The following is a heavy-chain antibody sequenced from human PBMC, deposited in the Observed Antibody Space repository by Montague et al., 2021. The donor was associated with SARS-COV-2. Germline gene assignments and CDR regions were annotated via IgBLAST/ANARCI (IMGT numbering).Heavy chain of an antibody. D-gene: IGHD2-2*01. V-gene: IGHV4-61*08. CDR2: IYNTGXT. CDR1: GGSVTSGDYY. CDR3: ATEMPAYDVFDI. Sequence: SETLSLTCTVSGGSVTSGDYYWTWIRQPPGKGLEWIGYIYNTGXTXYXXXXKSRVTISMDTSKNQLSLKVDSVSAADTAVYYCATEMPAYDVFDIWGQGTMVTVSS. J-gene: IGHJ3*02.